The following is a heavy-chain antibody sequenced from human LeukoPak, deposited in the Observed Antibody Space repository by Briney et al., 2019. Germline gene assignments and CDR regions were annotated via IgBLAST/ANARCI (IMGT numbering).Heavy chain of an antibody. V-gene: IGHV4-34*01. CDR1: GGSFSGYY. CDR2: INHSGST. CDR3: ARGRPGYCSGGSCYSGTYFQH. D-gene: IGHD2-15*01. Sequence: PSETLSLTCAVYGGSFSGYYWSWIRQPPGKGLEWIGEINHSGSTNYNPSLKSRVTISVDTSKNQFSLKLSSVTAADTAVYYCARGRPGYCSGGSCYSGTYFQHWGQGTLVTVSS. J-gene: IGHJ1*01.